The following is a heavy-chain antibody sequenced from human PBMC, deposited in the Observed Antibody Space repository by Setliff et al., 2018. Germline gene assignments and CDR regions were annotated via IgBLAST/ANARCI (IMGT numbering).Heavy chain of an antibody. CDR1: GGTFSSYG. V-gene: IGHV1-69*05. D-gene: IGHD3-22*01. CDR3: VREGVDSRSSTDYRYYMDV. J-gene: IGHJ6*03. CDR2: TIPMFGTT. Sequence: GASVKVSCKASGGTFSSYGISWVRQAPGQGLEWMGGTIPMFGTTSYARQFQGRVTIITDESTSTAYMQLSSLGSEYTAVYYCVREGVDSRSSTDYRYYMDVWGKGTTVTVSS.